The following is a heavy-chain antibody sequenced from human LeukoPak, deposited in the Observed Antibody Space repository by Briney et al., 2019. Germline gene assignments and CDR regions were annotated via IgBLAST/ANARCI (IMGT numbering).Heavy chain of an antibody. CDR3: ARRGPDIVVVVAATWAFDI. V-gene: IGHV4-59*01. CDR2: IYYSGST. D-gene: IGHD2-15*01. J-gene: IGHJ3*02. CDR1: GGSISSYY. Sequence: SETLSLTCTVSGGSISSYYWSWIRQPPGKGLEWIGYIYYSGSTNYNPSLKSRVTISVDTSKNQFSLKLSSVTAADTAVYYCARRGPDIVVVVAATWAFDIWGQGTMVTVSS.